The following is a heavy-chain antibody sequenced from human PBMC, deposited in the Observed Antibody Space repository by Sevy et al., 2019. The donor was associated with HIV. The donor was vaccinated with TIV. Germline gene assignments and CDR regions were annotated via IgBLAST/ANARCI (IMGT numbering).Heavy chain of an antibody. CDR3: ARQYYYGSGRIFYYGMDV. J-gene: IGHJ6*02. Sequence: GGSLRLSCAASGFTFSNYWMHWVRQDPGKGLVWVSRIDSDDGSTTYADSVKGRFTISRDNAKKTLFLQMNSLRAEDTAVYYCARQYYYGSGRIFYYGMDVWGQGTTVTVS. CDR2: IDSDDGST. D-gene: IGHD3-10*01. CDR1: GFTFSNYW. V-gene: IGHV3-74*01.